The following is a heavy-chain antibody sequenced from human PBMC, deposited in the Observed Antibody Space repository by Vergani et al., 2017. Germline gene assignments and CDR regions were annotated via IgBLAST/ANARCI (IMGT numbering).Heavy chain of an antibody. CDR1: GFTFSSYG. CDR2: IRYDGSNK. CDR3: AKDLDDYVWGSYHPGDY. J-gene: IGHJ4*02. V-gene: IGHV3-30*02. Sequence: QVHLVESGGGVVQPGRSLTLSCVASGFTFSSYGMHWVRQAPGKGLEWVAFIRYDGSNKYYADSVKGRFTISRDNSKNTLYLQMNSLRAEDTAVYYCAKDLDDYVWGSYHPGDYWGQGTLVTVSS. D-gene: IGHD3-16*02.